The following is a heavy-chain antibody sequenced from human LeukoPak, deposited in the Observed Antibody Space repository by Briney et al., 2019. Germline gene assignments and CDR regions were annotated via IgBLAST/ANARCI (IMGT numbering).Heavy chain of an antibody. CDR2: IYYSGST. CDR3: ARWGSGTSPFDD. J-gene: IGHJ4*02. Sequence: SETLSLTCTVSGGSISTYYWGWIRQTPGKGLEWIGSIYYSGSTYYNPSLKSRVTISVDTSKNQFSLKLSSVTAADTAGYFCARWGSGTSPFDDWGQGTLVTVSS. D-gene: IGHD3-16*01. V-gene: IGHV4-39*07. CDR1: GGSISTYY.